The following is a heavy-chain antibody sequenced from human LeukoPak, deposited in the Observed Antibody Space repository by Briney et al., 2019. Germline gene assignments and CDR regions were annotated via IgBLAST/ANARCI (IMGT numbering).Heavy chain of an antibody. CDR2: IYYSGTT. CDR3: ASRNIAAAGSFDI. Sequence: PSETLFLTRTVSGGSISSDSYYWGWIRQPPGKGLESIGNIYYSGTTYYNPSLKSRVTISVDTSKKQFSLKLSSVTAADTAVYYCASRNIAAAGSFDIWGQGTMVTVSS. V-gene: IGHV4-39*01. J-gene: IGHJ3*02. D-gene: IGHD6-13*01. CDR1: GGSISSDSYY.